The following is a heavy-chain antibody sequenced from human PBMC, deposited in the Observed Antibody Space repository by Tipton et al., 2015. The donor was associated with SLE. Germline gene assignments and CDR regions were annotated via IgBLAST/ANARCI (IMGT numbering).Heavy chain of an antibody. Sequence: TLSLTCTVSGGSISSSSYYWGWIRQPPGKGLEWIGNIYSSGSTKYNPSLKSRVIISVDTSKNHFSLSLNSVTAADTAVYYCARATDFWSGYWYFDLWGRGTPVTVSS. J-gene: IGHJ2*01. V-gene: IGHV4-39*07. CDR3: ARATDFWSGYWYFDL. D-gene: IGHD3-3*01. CDR1: GGSISSSSYY. CDR2: IYSSGST.